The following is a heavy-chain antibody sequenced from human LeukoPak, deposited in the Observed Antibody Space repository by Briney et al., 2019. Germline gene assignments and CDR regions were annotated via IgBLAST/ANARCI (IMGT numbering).Heavy chain of an antibody. J-gene: IGHJ5*02. CDR1: GFIFNSYA. CDR2: ISYDGSNK. D-gene: IGHD3-10*01. Sequence: GGSLRLSCAASGFIFNSYAMHWVRQAPGKGLECVAVISYDGSNKFYADSVKGRFTISRDNSKNTLYLQMNSLRVEDAAVYYCSKDLTSDFGGDLDPWGQGTLVTVSS. V-gene: IGHV3-30-3*01. CDR3: SKDLTSDFGGDLDP.